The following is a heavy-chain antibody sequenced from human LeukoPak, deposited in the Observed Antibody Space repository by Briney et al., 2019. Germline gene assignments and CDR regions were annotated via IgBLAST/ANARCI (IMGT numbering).Heavy chain of an antibody. Sequence: ASVKVSCKASGYTFTSYGISWVRQAPGQGLEWMGWISAYNGNTNYAQKLQGRVTMTTDTSTSTAYMELRSLRSDDTAVYYCARDKYTIYNSSWYVYFQHWGQGTLVTVSS. D-gene: IGHD6-13*01. V-gene: IGHV1-18*01. CDR3: ARDKYTIYNSSWYVYFQH. CDR2: ISAYNGNT. J-gene: IGHJ1*01. CDR1: GYTFTSYG.